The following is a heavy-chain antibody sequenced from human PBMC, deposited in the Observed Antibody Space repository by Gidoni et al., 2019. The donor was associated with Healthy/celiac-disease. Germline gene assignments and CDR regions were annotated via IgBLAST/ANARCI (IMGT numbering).Heavy chain of an antibody. CDR2: IIPILGIA. D-gene: IGHD5-18*01. CDR3: ASWPRGYSYGYLEGVDY. Sequence: QVQLVQSGAEVKKPGSSVKVSCKASGGTFSSYTISWVRQAPGQGLEWMGRIIPILGIANYAQKFQGRVTITADKSTSTAYMELSSLRSEDTAVYYCASWPRGYSYGYLEGVDYWGQGTLVTVSS. V-gene: IGHV1-69*02. J-gene: IGHJ4*02. CDR1: GGTFSSYT.